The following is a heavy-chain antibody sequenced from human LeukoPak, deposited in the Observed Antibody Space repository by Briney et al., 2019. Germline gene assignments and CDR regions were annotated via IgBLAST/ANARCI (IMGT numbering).Heavy chain of an antibody. CDR2: ISGSGGST. CDR3: AKEIFGVPAAISAY. D-gene: IGHD2-2*02. CDR1: GFTFSSYA. J-gene: IGHJ4*02. Sequence: PGGSLRLSCAASGFTFSSYAMSWVRQAPGKGVEWVSAISGSGGSTYYADSVKGRFTISRDNSKNTLYLQMNSPRAEDTAVYYCAKEIFGVPAAISAYWGQGTLVTVSS. V-gene: IGHV3-23*01.